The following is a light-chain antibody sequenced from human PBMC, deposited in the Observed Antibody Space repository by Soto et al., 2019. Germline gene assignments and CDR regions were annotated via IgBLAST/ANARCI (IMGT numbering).Light chain of an antibody. CDR2: YDS. Sequence: SYELTQPPSVSVAPGKTARSTCGGNNIGSKSVHWYQQKPGQAPVLVIYYDSDRPSGIPERFSGSNSGNTATLTISRVEAGDEADYFCQVWDSSSDPYVFGTGTKLTVL. CDR1: NIGSKS. CDR3: QVWDSSSDPYV. J-gene: IGLJ1*01. V-gene: IGLV3-21*04.